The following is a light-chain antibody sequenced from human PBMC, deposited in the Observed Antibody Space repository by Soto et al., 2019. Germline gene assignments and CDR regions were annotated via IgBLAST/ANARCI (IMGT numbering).Light chain of an antibody. CDR2: EVS. J-gene: IGLJ1*01. CDR1: ISDVGGYNF. CDR3: YSYRGYYTRV. V-gene: IGLV2-14*01. Sequence: QAVLTQPASVSGSPGQSITISCTGTISDVGGYNFVSWYQQHPGRAPKLLIYEVSRRPSGVSNRFSGFKSGDTASLTISGLQAEDEADYYCYSYRGYYTRVFGTGTKVTVL.